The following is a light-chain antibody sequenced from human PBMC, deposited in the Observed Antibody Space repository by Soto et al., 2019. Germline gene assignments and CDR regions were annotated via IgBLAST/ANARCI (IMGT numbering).Light chain of an antibody. CDR2: GAS. Sequence: EIVMTQSPATLSVSPGERATLSCRASQSVSSNLAWYQKKPGQAPRILIYGASTRATGIPARFSGSGSGTEFNLTISSLQSEDFAVYYCQQYNSWLWTFGQGTKVDIK. CDR1: QSVSSN. CDR3: QQYNSWLWT. V-gene: IGKV3-15*01. J-gene: IGKJ1*01.